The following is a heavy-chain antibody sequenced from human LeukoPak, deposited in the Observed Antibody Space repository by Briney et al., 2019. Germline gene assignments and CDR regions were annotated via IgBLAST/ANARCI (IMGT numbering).Heavy chain of an antibody. CDR1: GYTFTSYG. CDR3: ARNYGEVPAATKGYYYYMDV. V-gene: IGHV1-18*01. Sequence: ASVKVSCKASGYTFTSYGISWVRQAPGQGLEWMGWISADNGNTNYAQKLQGRVTMTTDTSTSTAYMELRSLRSDDTAVYYCARNYGEVPAATKGYYYYMDVWGKGTTVTISS. J-gene: IGHJ6*03. CDR2: ISADNGNT. D-gene: IGHD2-2*01.